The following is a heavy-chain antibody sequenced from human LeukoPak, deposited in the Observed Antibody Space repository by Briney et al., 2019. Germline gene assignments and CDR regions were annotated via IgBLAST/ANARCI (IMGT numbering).Heavy chain of an antibody. Sequence: ASVKVSCKASGYTFTCYYMHWVRQAPGQGLEWMGWINPNSGGTNYAQKFQGRVTMTRDTSTSTAYMELRSLRSDDTAVYYCARRGDYGDRIMGFDYWGQGTLVTVSS. D-gene: IGHD4-17*01. J-gene: IGHJ4*02. CDR3: ARRGDYGDRIMGFDY. CDR1: GYTFTCYY. V-gene: IGHV1-2*02. CDR2: INPNSGGT.